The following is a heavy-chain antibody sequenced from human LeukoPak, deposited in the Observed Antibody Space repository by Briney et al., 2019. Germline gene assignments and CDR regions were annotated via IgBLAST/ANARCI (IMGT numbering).Heavy chain of an antibody. CDR1: GYTFITYG. Sequence: ASVKVSCKASGYTFITYGITWVRQAPGQGLEWMGWISAYNGNTNYAQKFQGRVTMTTDTSTTTAYMELRSLRSDDTAVYYCARGKLRFGELFDPNDYWGQGTLVTVSS. CDR2: ISAYNGNT. J-gene: IGHJ4*02. CDR3: ARGKLRFGELFDPNDY. D-gene: IGHD3-10*01. V-gene: IGHV1-18*01.